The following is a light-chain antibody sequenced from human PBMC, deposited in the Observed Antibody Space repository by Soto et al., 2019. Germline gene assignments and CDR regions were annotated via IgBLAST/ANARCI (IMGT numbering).Light chain of an antibody. V-gene: IGLV7-46*01. CDR2: DTS. Sequence: QALVTQEPSLTVSPGGTVTLTCGSSTGAVTSGHYPYWFQQKPGQAPRTLIYDTSNKHSWTPARFSGSLLGGKAALTLSGAQPEDEAEYYCLLSYSGAWGVFGGGTKVTVL. J-gene: IGLJ2*01. CDR3: LLSYSGAWGV. CDR1: TGAVTSGHY.